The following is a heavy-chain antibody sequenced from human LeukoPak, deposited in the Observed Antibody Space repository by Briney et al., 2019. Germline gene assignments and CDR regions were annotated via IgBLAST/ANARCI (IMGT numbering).Heavy chain of an antibody. CDR3: ARDPRGGRYGSGTYYFDY. V-gene: IGHV2-5*02. CDR2: IYWDDDK. Sequence: SGPTLVNPTQTLTLTCTFSGFSLRTNEVGVGWIRQPPGKALEWLALIYWDDDKRYSPSLKRRLTITKDTSKNQVVLTMTNMDPVDTATYYCARDPRGGRYGSGTYYFDYWGQGTLVTVSS. CDR1: GFSLRTNEVG. D-gene: IGHD3-10*01. J-gene: IGHJ4*02.